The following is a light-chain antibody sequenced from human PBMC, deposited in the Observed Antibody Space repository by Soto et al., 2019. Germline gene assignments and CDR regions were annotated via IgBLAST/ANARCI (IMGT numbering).Light chain of an antibody. V-gene: IGKV3-15*01. CDR2: GAS. CDR1: QSVSSN. CDR3: QQYNNWPRT. Sequence: EIVMTQSPATLSVSPGERATLSCRASQSVSSNLAWYQQKPGQAPRLLIYGASTRATGIPARLSGSGSGTEFPLPISSLQSEDFAVYYCQQYNNWPRTFGQGTKVEI. J-gene: IGKJ1*01.